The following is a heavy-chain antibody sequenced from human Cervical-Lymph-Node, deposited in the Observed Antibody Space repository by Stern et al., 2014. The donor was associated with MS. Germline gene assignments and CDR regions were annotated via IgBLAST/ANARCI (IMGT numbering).Heavy chain of an antibody. D-gene: IGHD3-9*01. CDR3: STESRLVPTDY. J-gene: IGHJ4*02. V-gene: IGHV3-15*01. CDR1: GFSFSNAW. Sequence: EVQLVASGGGFVKPGGSLRLSCAASGFSFSNAWMTWVRQAPGKGLEWVARIKRKLEHGATDCAAPVRDRFSISRDDSKNTVCLHINSLRTEDTAVYYCSTESRLVPTDYGGQGTRVT. CDR2: IKRKLEHGAT.